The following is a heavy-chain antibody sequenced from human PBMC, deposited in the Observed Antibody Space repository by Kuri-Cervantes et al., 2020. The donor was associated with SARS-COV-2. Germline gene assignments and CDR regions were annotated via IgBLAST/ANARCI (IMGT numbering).Heavy chain of an antibody. CDR2: IRYDGSNK. CDR1: GFTFSSYG. CDR3: ASEGQWFGELLYPTD. D-gene: IGHD3-10*01. J-gene: IGHJ4*02. Sequence: GGSLRLSCAASGFTFSSYGMHWVRQAPGKGLEWVAFIRYDGSNKYYADSVKGRFTISRDNSKNTLYLQMNSLRAEDTAVYYCASEGQWFGELLYPTDWGQGTLVTVSS. V-gene: IGHV3-30*02.